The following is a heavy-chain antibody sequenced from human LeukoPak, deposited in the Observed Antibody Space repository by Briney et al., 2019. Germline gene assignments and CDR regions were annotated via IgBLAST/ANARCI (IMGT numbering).Heavy chain of an antibody. Sequence: ASVTVSFKSSGYTFTGYYMHWVRQAPGQGIEWMGWINPNSGGTNYAQKFQGRVTMTRDTSISTAYMELSRLRSDDTAVYYCARVNYYGSGSYGPKFYPWGQGTLVAVSS. V-gene: IGHV1-2*02. CDR2: INPNSGGT. CDR1: GYTFTGYY. J-gene: IGHJ5*02. CDR3: ARVNYYGSGSYGPKFYP. D-gene: IGHD3-10*01.